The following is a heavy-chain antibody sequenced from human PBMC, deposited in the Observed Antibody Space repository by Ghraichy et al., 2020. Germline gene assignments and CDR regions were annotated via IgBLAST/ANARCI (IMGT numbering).Heavy chain of an antibody. CDR1: GDSISSYY. CDR3: ARRLPYSSGWFDY. V-gene: IGHV4-59*08. Sequence: SETLSLTCTVSGDSISSYYWSWIRQPPGKGLEWIGYIFYSGSTNYNPSLKSRVTISVDTSKNQFSLKLNSVTAADTAVYYCARRLPYSSGWFDYWGQGILVTVSS. J-gene: IGHJ4*02. D-gene: IGHD6-19*01. CDR2: IFYSGST.